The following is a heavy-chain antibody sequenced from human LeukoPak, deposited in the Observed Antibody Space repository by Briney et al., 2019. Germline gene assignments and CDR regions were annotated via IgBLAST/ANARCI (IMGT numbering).Heavy chain of an antibody. Sequence: GGSLRLSCAASGFTFSNYWMHWVRQVPGKGLVWVSRINDDGSATFYADSVKGRFTISRDNAKNTLFLQINSLRAEDTAVYYCAKDRLGAILYFDYWGQGTLATVSS. V-gene: IGHV3-74*01. CDR2: INDDGSAT. J-gene: IGHJ4*02. D-gene: IGHD1-26*01. CDR1: GFTFSNYW. CDR3: AKDRLGAILYFDY.